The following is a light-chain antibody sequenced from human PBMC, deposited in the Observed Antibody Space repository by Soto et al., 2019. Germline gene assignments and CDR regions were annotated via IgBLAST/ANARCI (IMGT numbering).Light chain of an antibody. Sequence: QSALTQAASVSESPGQSISLSCGGTSTDVGSHNYVSWYQQHPGKAPKLMIYEVNKRPSGVPDRFSGSKSGNTASLTVSGLQAEDEADYYCSSYAGSNTLIFGGGTKLTVL. CDR1: STDVGSHNY. V-gene: IGLV2-8*01. J-gene: IGLJ2*01. CDR2: EVN. CDR3: SSYAGSNTLI.